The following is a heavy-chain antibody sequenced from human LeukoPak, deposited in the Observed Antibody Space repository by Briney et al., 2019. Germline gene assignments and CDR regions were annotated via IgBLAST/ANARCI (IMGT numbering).Heavy chain of an antibody. CDR3: ARRAGAYSHPYDY. J-gene: IGHJ4*02. CDR2: IRYDGSNK. CDR1: GFTFSSYG. Sequence: GGSLRLSCAASGFTFSSYGMHWVRQAPGKGLEWVAFIRYDGSNKYYADSVKGRFTISRDNSKNTLYLQMNSLRADDTAVYYCARRAGAYSHPYDYWGQGTLVTVSS. V-gene: IGHV3-30*02. D-gene: IGHD4/OR15-4a*01.